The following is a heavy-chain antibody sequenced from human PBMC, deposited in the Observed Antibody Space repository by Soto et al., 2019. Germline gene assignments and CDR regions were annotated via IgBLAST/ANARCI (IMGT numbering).Heavy chain of an antibody. CDR3: ASLPPYYYDSSGVNWFDP. D-gene: IGHD3-22*01. CDR1: GFTFSSYE. J-gene: IGHJ5*02. Sequence: GGSLRLSCAASGFTFSSYEMNWVRQAPGKGLEWVSYISSSGSTIYYADSVKGRFTISRDNAKNSLYLQMNSLRAEDTAVYYCASLPPYYYDSSGVNWFDPWGQVPVGTFST. CDR2: ISSSGSTI. V-gene: IGHV3-48*03.